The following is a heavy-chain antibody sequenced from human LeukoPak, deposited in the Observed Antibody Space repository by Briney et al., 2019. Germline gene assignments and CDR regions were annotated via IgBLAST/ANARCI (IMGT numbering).Heavy chain of an antibody. Sequence: SETLSLTCAVYGGSFSGYYWSWIRQPPEKGLEWIGEINHSGSTNYNPSLKSRVTISVDTSKNQFSLKLSSVTAADTAVYYCAREPLSSNAADYWGQGTLVTVSS. V-gene: IGHV4-34*01. CDR2: INHSGST. CDR1: GGSFSGYY. CDR3: AREPLSSNAADY. J-gene: IGHJ4*02. D-gene: IGHD4-11*01.